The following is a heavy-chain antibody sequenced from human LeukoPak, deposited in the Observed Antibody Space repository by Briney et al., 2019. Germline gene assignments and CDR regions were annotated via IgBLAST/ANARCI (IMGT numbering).Heavy chain of an antibody. CDR2: INSDGTTT. CDR1: GFTFSSYW. D-gene: IGHD3-22*01. Sequence: PGGSLRLSCAASGFTFSSYWMHWVRQAPGKGLVWVSSINSDGTTTTYADSVKGRFTMSRDKAKTTLYLQMNSLRAEDTAVYYCARGGSSGNGDYWGQGTLVTVSS. J-gene: IGHJ4*02. CDR3: ARGGSSGNGDY. V-gene: IGHV3-74*01.